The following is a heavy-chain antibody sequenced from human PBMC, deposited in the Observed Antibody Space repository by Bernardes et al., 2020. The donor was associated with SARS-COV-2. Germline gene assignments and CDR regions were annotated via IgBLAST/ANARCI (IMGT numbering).Heavy chain of an antibody. CDR3: ATPCCTTGNYYGMDV. CDR2: IYYSGRT. J-gene: IGHJ6*02. V-gene: IGHV4-39*01. D-gene: IGHD1-1*01. CDR1: GGSIRSSSYY. Sequence: SETLSLTCTVSGGSIRSSSYYWGWIRQPPGKGLEWIGSIYYSGRTYYNPSLKSRVTISVDTSKNQFSLKLSSVTAADTAVYYCATPCCTTGNYYGMDVWGQGTTVTVSS.